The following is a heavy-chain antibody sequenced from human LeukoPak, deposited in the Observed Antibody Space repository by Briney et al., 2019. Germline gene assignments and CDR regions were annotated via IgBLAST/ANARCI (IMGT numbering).Heavy chain of an antibody. CDR2: ISGYNGNT. D-gene: IGHD5-24*01. Sequence: ASVKVSCKTSGYTFTSYSINWVRQAPGQGLEWMGWISGYNGNTNYAQKLQGRDTMTTDTSTSTAYMELRSLRSDDTAVYYCARPQEEDGYNYNWAFDYWGQGTLVTVSS. J-gene: IGHJ4*02. CDR1: GYTFTSYS. V-gene: IGHV1-18*01. CDR3: ARPQEEDGYNYNWAFDY.